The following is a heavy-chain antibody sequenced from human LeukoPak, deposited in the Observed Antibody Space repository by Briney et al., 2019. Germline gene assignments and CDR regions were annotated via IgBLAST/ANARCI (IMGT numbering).Heavy chain of an antibody. V-gene: IGHV4-34*01. D-gene: IGHD3-10*01. Sequence: PSETLSLTCAVYGGSFSGYYWSWIRQPPGKGLEWIGEINHSGSTNYNPSLKSRVTISVGTSKNQFSLKLSSVTAADTAVYYCARGYAGMVRGVIRSWGVNWFDPWGQGTLVTVSS. CDR3: ARGYAGMVRGVIRSWGVNWFDP. CDR2: INHSGST. J-gene: IGHJ5*02. CDR1: GGSFSGYY.